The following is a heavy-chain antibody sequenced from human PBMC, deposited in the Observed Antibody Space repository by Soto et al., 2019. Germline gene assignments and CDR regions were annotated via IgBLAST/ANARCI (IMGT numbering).Heavy chain of an antibody. CDR3: ARLYVAAAGLYYYYYGMDV. J-gene: IGHJ6*02. Sequence: GASVKVSCKASGYTFTSYDINWVRQATGQGLEWMGWMNPNSGNTGYAQKFQGRVTMTRNTSISTAYMELSSLRSEDTAVYYCARLYVAAAGLYYYYYGMDVWGQGTTVTV. CDR1: GYTFTSYD. D-gene: IGHD6-13*01. V-gene: IGHV1-8*01. CDR2: MNPNSGNT.